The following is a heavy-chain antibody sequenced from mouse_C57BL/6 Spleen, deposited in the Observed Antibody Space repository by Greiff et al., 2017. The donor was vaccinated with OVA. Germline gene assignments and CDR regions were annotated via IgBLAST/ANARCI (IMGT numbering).Heavy chain of an antibody. Sequence: QVQLKESGAELAKPGASVKLSCKASGYTFTSYWMHWVKQRPGQGLEWIGYINPSSGYTKYNQKFKDKATLTADKSSSTAYMQLSSLTYEDSAVYYCANSTVVDAMDYWGQGTSVTVSS. CDR3: ANSTVVDAMDY. V-gene: IGHV1-7*01. J-gene: IGHJ4*01. CDR1: GYTFTSYW. D-gene: IGHD1-1*01. CDR2: INPSSGYT.